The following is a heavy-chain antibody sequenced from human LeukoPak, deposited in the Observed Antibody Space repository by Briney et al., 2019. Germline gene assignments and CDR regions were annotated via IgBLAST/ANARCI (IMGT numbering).Heavy chain of an antibody. CDR1: GYTFSSYG. CDR2: IRGYNAIT. V-gene: IGHV1-18*01. Sequence: ASVKVSCKASGYTFSSYGISWVRQAPGQGVEWMGWIRGYNAITQTAQKVQGRPTLTTDTSASTAYMELRTLRSDDTAVYYCAREGAYIDWPQAFDIWGQGTMVTVS. J-gene: IGHJ3*02. CDR3: AREGAYIDWPQAFDI. D-gene: IGHD3-9*01.